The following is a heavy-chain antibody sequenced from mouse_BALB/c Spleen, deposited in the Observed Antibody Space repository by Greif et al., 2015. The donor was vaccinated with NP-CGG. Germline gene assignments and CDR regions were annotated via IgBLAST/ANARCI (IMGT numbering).Heavy chain of an antibody. V-gene: IGHV2-2*02. CDR1: GFSLTSYG. CDR2: IWSGGST. CDR3: ARMDGYYDY. Sequence: VQGVESGPGLVQPSQSLSITCTVSGFSLTSYGVHWVRRSPGKGLEWLGVIWSGGSTDYNAAFISRLSISKDNSKSQVFFKMNSLQANDTAIYYCARMDGYYDYWGQGTTLTVSS. J-gene: IGHJ2*01. D-gene: IGHD2-3*01.